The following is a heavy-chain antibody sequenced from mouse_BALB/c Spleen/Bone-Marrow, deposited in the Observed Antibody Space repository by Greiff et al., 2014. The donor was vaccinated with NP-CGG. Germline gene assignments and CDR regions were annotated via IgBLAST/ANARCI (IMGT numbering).Heavy chain of an antibody. D-gene: IGHD2-14*01. CDR1: GFTFSSFG. Sequence: EVHLVESGGGLVQPGGSRKLSCAASGFTFSSFGMHWVRQAPEKGLEWVAYISSGSSSIYYTDTVKGRFTISRDNPKSTLFLQMTSLRSEDTAIYYCTRWGYAGDYYAMDYWGQGTPVTVSS. V-gene: IGHV5-17*02. J-gene: IGHJ4*01. CDR3: TRWGYAGDYYAMDY. CDR2: ISSGSSSI.